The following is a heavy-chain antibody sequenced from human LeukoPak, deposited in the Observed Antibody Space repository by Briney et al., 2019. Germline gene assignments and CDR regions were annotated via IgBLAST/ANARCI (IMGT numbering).Heavy chain of an antibody. J-gene: IGHJ4*02. V-gene: IGHV4-59*08. D-gene: IGHD3-22*01. CDR3: ARHGAEVGSSGFLTLDY. Sequence: SETLSLTCTVSGGSLTNSFWSWIRQPPGRGLEWIGYVYYTGSATYNSSLENRIIISVDTSKNQFSLKLTSVSAADTAVYYCARHGAEVGSSGFLTLDYWGQGILVTVSS. CDR2: VYYTGSA. CDR1: GGSLTNSF.